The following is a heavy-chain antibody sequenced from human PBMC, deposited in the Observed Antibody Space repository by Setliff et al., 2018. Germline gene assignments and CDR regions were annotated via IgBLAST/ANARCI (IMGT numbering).Heavy chain of an antibody. V-gene: IGHV3-15*07. CDR1: GFTFSYAW. Sequence: LSLSCPPSGFTFSYAWRHCVRQAPGKGLEWVGRSKSKTAGGAIDYAAPVKGRFTISREDSKDTLYLQMNSLKTEDTAVYFCARVYCRNRCLVESYMDVWGTGTTVTVSS. J-gene: IGHJ6*03. D-gene: IGHD3-16*01. CDR3: ARVYCRNRCLVESYMDV. CDR2: SKSKTAGGAI.